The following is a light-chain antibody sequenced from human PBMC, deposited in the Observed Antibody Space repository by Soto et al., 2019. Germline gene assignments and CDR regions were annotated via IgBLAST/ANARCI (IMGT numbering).Light chain of an antibody. J-gene: IGKJ4*01. CDR1: QSVSSSY. V-gene: IGKV3-20*01. CDR3: KQYQSLT. Sequence: IVLTQSPAILALSPGDRATLSCRASQSVSSSYLAWYQHKPGQAPRLLIHGASSRVTGIPDRFSGSGSGTDFTLTITRLETEDFAVYYCKQYQSLTFVGGTKVDIK. CDR2: GAS.